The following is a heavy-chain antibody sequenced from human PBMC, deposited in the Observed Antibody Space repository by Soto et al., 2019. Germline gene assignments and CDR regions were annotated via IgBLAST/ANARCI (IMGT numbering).Heavy chain of an antibody. CDR2: IIPIFGTA. CDR3: AREGVVGGSIAVADVLYYYGMEV. Sequence: SVKVSCKASGGTFSSYAISWVRQAPGQVLEWLGGIIPIFGTANYAQKFQGRVTITADKSTSTAYMALSSLRSEDTAVYYCAREGVVGGSIAVADVLYYYGMEVWGQGTTVTVSS. D-gene: IGHD6-19*01. V-gene: IGHV1-69*06. CDR1: GGTFSSYA. J-gene: IGHJ6*02.